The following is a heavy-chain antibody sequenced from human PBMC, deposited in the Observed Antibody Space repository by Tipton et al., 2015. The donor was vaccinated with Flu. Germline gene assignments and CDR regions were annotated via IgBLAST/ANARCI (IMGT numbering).Heavy chain of an antibody. Sequence: TLSLTCAVYGGSFSGYYWSWIRQPPGKGLEWIGEINHSGSTSYNPSLKSRVTISVDTSKNQFSLKLSSVTAADTAVYYCARGFSSSWYAACEYFQHWGQGTLVTVSS. D-gene: IGHD6-13*01. V-gene: IGHV4-34*01. CDR2: INHSGST. CDR3: ARGFSSSWYAACEYFQH. CDR1: GGSFSGYY. J-gene: IGHJ1*01.